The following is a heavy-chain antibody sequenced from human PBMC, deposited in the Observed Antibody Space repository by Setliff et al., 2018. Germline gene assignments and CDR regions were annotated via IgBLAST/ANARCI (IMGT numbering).Heavy chain of an antibody. V-gene: IGHV3-30*02. D-gene: IGHD4-17*01. J-gene: IGHJ5*02. CDR3: ARDPNGDYVGAFDP. Sequence: GGSLRLSCAASGFAFSTYGIHWVRHTPGKGLEWVAYIRYGGSKKDYADYVRGRFTISRDDSKNTVSLQMSSLRAEDTASYYCARDPNGDYVGAFDPWGQGILVTVSS. CDR1: GFAFSTYG. CDR2: IRYGGSKK.